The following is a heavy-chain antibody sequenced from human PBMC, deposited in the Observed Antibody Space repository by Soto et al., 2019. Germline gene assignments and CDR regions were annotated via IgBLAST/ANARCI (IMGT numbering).Heavy chain of an antibody. D-gene: IGHD6-13*01. CDR2: IYYSGST. CDR1: GGSISSSSYY. CDR3: ARQSAAGIYYYYYYGMDV. V-gene: IGHV4-39*01. J-gene: IGHJ6*02. Sequence: QLQLQESGPGLVKPSETLSLTCTVSGGSISSSSYYWGWIRQPPGKGLEWIGSIYYSGSTYYNPSLKSRVTITGDTSTHQSSLKLSSVTAADTAVYYCARQSAAGIYYYYYYGMDVWGQGTTVTVSS.